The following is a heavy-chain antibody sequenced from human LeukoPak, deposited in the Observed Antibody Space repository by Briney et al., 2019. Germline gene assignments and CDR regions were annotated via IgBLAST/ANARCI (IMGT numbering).Heavy chain of an antibody. CDR1: GGSVSSGSYY. V-gene: IGHV4-61*01. J-gene: IGHJ4*02. Sequence: PSETLSLTCTVSGGSVSSGSYYWSWIRQPPGKGLEWIGYIYYSGSTNYNPSLKRRVTISVDTSKNQFSLKLSSVAAADTAVYYCARFRFGELSAFDYWGQGTLVTVSS. CDR2: IYYSGST. CDR3: ARFRFGELSAFDY. D-gene: IGHD3-10*01.